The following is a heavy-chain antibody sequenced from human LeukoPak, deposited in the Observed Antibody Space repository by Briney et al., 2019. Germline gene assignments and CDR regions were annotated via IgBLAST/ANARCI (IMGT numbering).Heavy chain of an antibody. J-gene: IGHJ4*02. CDR1: GYTFTGYY. CDR3: ARVPFPSSSPFDY. CDR2: INPNSGGT. Sequence: ASVKVSCKASGYTFTGYYMHWVRQAPGQGLEWMGWINPNSGGTNYAQKFQGRVTMTRDTSISTAYMELSRLRSDDTAVYYCARVPFPSSSPFDYWGQGTLVTVSS. V-gene: IGHV1-2*02. D-gene: IGHD6-6*01.